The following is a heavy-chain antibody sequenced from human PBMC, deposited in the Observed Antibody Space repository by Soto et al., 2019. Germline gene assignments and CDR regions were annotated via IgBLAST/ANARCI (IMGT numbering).Heavy chain of an antibody. CDR3: ARDPPYGSGSSWMDV. V-gene: IGHV4-59*01. Sequence: QVQLQESGPGLVKPSETLSLTCTVSGGSISGYYWSWVRLPPGKGLEWLGYIFYSGSPSYNPSLMIRVTISVDTSMNLVSLKLRSVSAADTAVYYFARDPPYGSGSSWMDVWGHWTTVIVSS. CDR1: GGSISGYY. D-gene: IGHD3-10*01. J-gene: IGHJ6*02. CDR2: IFYSGSP.